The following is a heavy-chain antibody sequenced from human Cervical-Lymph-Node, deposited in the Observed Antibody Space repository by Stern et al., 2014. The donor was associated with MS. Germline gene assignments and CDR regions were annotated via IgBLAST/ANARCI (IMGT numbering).Heavy chain of an antibody. CDR1: AGTINTYA. J-gene: IGHJ4*02. CDR2: IIPISGTV. CDR3: ARLIAVAGPSNED. V-gene: IGHV1-69*06. D-gene: IGHD6-19*01. Sequence: QMQLVQSGAEVKRPGSSVKVSCQASAGTINTYAISWVRQAPGQGLEWMGGIIPISGTVNYAQKFQDRVTITADKSTTTAYMEMSSLRSEDTAVYFCARLIAVAGPSNEDWGQGTLVTVSS.